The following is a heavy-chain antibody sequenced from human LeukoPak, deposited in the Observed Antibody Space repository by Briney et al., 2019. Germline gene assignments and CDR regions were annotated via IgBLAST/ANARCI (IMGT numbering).Heavy chain of an antibody. V-gene: IGHV3-21*04. CDR1: GFDFSTYS. J-gene: IGHJ3*02. D-gene: IGHD1-7*01. CDR3: ARSPGLELQDAFDI. CDR2: ISSSSSNI. Sequence: PGGSLRLSCAASGFDFSTYSIDWVRQAPGKGLEWVSYISSSSSNIYHADSVKGRFTISRDNAKNSLHLQMNSLRAEDTALYYCARSPGLELQDAFDIWGQGTMVTVSS.